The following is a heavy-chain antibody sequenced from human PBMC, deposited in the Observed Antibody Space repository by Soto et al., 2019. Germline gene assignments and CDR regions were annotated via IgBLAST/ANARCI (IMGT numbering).Heavy chain of an antibody. CDR3: ARRAAADVLSVAFDM. Sequence: QEHLVESGGGVVQPGRSLRLSGAASGFTFSNYAIHWVRQAPGKGLEWVALISFDGGTKYYADSVKGRFTLSRDNSKNTVSVEMNSLRDDDSAVYYCARRAAADVLSVAFDMWGHGTMVIVSS. J-gene: IGHJ3*02. D-gene: IGHD6-13*01. V-gene: IGHV3-30-3*01. CDR1: GFTFSNYA. CDR2: ISFDGGTK.